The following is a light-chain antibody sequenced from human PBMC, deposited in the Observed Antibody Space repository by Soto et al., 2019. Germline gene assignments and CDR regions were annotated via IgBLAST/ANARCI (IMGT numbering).Light chain of an antibody. CDR1: WSNIGAGHD. J-gene: IGLJ1*01. CDR3: QSFDSSLSIYI. V-gene: IGLV1-40*01. Sequence: QSVLTQPPSVSGAPGQSVTISCTGTWSNIGAGHDVHRYQQLPGTAPKLLIYGNNNRPSGVPDRFSGSKSGTSASLAITGLQAEDETDYYCQSFDSSLSIYIFGTGTKLTVL. CDR2: GNN.